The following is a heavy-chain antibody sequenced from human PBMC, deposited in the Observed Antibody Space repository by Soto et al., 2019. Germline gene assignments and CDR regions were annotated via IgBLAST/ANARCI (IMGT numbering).Heavy chain of an antibody. CDR3: AKDKLGTTWFDP. V-gene: IGHV1-46*01. J-gene: IGHJ5*02. CDR1: GYTFTSYY. CDR2: INPSVSGA. Sequence: ASVKVSCKASGYTFTSYYMHWVRQAPGQGLEWMGKINPSVSGARYAQKFQGRVTMTRDTSTSTVYMELSSLRSEDTAVYYCAKDKLGTTWFDPWGQGTLVTVSS. D-gene: IGHD1-7*01.